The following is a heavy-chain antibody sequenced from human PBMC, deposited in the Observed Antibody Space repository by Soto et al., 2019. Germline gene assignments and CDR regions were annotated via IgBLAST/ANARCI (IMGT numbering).Heavy chain of an antibody. CDR2: ISSNGGST. Sequence: PGGSLRLSCSASGFTFSTYAMHWVRQAPGKGLEYVSAISSNGGSTYYADSVKGRFTISRDNSKNTLYLQMNSLRAEDTAVYYCAKDRRPGLAAAGTLWTSNWFDPWGQGTLVTVSS. CDR1: GFTFSTYA. V-gene: IGHV3-64*04. D-gene: IGHD6-13*01. J-gene: IGHJ5*02. CDR3: AKDRRPGLAAAGTLWTSNWFDP.